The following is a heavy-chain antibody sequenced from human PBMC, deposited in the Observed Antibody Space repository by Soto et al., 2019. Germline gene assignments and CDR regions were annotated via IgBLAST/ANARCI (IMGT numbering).Heavy chain of an antibody. CDR2: INHSGST. V-gene: IGHV4-34*01. CDR1: GGSFSGYY. D-gene: IGHD6-13*01. J-gene: IGHJ4*02. Sequence: QVQLQQWGAGLLKPSETLSLTCAVYGGSFSGYYWSWIRQPPGKGLEWIGEINHSGSTNYNPSLKSRVTISVDTSKNQFSLKLSSVTAADTAVYYCARGVNSSWYFDYWGQGTLVTVSS. CDR3: ARGVNSSWYFDY.